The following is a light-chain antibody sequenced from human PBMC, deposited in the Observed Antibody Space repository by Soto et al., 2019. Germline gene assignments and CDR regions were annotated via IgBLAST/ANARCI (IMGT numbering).Light chain of an antibody. CDR3: QQSHSAPLT. Sequence: QMTQSPSSLFASVGDRVTITCRASQSISSHLNWYQQKVGQTPRLLIYAASTLQSEVPPRFSGSGSATEFTLTISGLQREDFETYYCQQSHSAPLTFGGGTK. J-gene: IGKJ4*01. CDR2: AAS. V-gene: IGKV1-39*01. CDR1: QSISSH.